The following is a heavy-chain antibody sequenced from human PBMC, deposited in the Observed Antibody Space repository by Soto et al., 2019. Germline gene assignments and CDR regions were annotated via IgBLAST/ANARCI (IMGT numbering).Heavy chain of an antibody. CDR3: ARPFMFRIGEIWFDP. V-gene: IGHV4-39*01. CDR2: IYYSGST. Sequence: SETLSLTCTVSGGSISSSSYYWGWIRQPPGKGLEWIGSIYYSGSTYYNPSLKSRVTISVDTSKNQFSLKLRSVTAADPAVYYCARPFMFRIGEIWFDPWGQGTLVTVSS. J-gene: IGHJ5*02. D-gene: IGHD3-10*02. CDR1: GGSISSSSYY.